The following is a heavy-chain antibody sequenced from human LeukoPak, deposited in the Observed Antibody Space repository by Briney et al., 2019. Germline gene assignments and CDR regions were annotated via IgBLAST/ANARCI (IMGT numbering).Heavy chain of an antibody. D-gene: IGHD2-15*01. CDR1: GGSISSGGYY. CDR2: IYYSGST. Sequence: PSETLSLTCTVSGGSISSGGYYWSWIRQHPGKGLEWTGYIYYSGSTYYNPSLKSRVTISVDTSKNQFSLKLSSVTAADTAVYYCARSRLIGATSLDWFDPWGQGTLVTVSS. J-gene: IGHJ5*02. CDR3: ARSRLIGATSLDWFDP. V-gene: IGHV4-31*03.